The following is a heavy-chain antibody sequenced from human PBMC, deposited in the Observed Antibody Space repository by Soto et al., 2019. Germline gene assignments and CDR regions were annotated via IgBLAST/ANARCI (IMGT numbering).Heavy chain of an antibody. Sequence: PGESLKISCKGSGCSFTSYWIGWVRQMPGKGLEWMGIIYPGDSNTNYSPSIQGQVTISADRSTSTAYLQWSSLRASDTAMYYCASHYATSGYFAFDNWGQGTLVTVSS. CDR2: IYPGDSNT. CDR3: ASHYATSGYFAFDN. D-gene: IGHD3-22*01. CDR1: GCSFTSYW. J-gene: IGHJ4*02. V-gene: IGHV5-51*01.